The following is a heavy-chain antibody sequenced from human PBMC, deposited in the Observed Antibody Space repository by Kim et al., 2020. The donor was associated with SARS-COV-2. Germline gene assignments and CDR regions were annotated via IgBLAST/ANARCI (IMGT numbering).Heavy chain of an antibody. V-gene: IGHV4-4*07. CDR3: ARDRGDSGYVLVDY. Sequence: SETLSLTCTVSGGSISSYYWSWIRQPAGKGLEWIGRIYTSGSTNYNPSLKSRVTMSVDTSKNQFSLKLSSVTAADTAVYYCARDRGDSGYVLVDYWGQGTLVTVSS. J-gene: IGHJ4*02. CDR2: IYTSGST. D-gene: IGHD5-12*01. CDR1: GGSISSYY.